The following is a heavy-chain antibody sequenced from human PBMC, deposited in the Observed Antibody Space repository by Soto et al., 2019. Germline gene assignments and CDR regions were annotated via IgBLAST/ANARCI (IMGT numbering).Heavy chain of an antibody. D-gene: IGHD1-7*01. Sequence: ASVKVSCKASGGTFSSYAISWVRQAPGQGLEWMGWINPISGSTNYAQKFQGWVTMTRDTSTSTAYMELSRLRSDDTAVYYCASGNYAWAFDIWGQGTMVTVSS. J-gene: IGHJ3*02. CDR3: ASGNYAWAFDI. CDR2: INPISGST. CDR1: GGTFSSYA. V-gene: IGHV1-2*04.